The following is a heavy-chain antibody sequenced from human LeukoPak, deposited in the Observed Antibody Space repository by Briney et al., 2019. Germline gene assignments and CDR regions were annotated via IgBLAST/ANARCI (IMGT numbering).Heavy chain of an antibody. V-gene: IGHV2-70*11. CDR3: ARIRYSGSYYYFDY. CDR1: GFSLSTSGMC. CDR2: IDWDDDK. Sequence: SGPTLVNPTQTLTLTCTFSGFSLSTSGMCVSWIRQPPGKALEWLARIDWDDDKYYSTSLKTRLTISKDTSKNQVVLTMTNMDPVDTATYYCARIRYSGSYYYFDYWGQGTLVTVSS. D-gene: IGHD1-26*01. J-gene: IGHJ4*02.